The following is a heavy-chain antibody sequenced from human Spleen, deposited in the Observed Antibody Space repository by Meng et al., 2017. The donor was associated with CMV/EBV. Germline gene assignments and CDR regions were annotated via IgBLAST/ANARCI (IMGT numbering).Heavy chain of an antibody. D-gene: IGHD5-12*01. CDR2: MYYTGST. CDR1: RGSINSGSHY. Sequence: SRGSINSGSHYWGWIRQHPGKRLEWIGSMYYTGSTYSNPSVKSRVTISVDTSKNQFSLRLNSVTAADAAVYFCTRNLRASGGGYPDCWSQGTLVTVSS. J-gene: IGHJ4*02. V-gene: IGHV4-39*01. CDR3: TRNLRASGGGYPDC.